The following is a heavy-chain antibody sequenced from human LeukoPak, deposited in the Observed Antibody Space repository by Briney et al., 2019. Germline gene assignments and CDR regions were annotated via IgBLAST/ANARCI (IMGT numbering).Heavy chain of an antibody. D-gene: IGHD6-13*01. CDR2: ISAYNGNT. V-gene: IGHV1-18*01. CDR3: ARGPRIAAAGNYYYYGMDV. J-gene: IGHJ6*02. Sequence: ASVKVSCKASGYTFTSYGISWVRQAPGQGLEWMGWISAYNGNTNYAQKLQGRVTTTTDTSTSTAYMELRSLRSDDTAVYYCARGPRIAAAGNYYYYGMDVWGQGTTVTVSS. CDR1: GYTFTSYG.